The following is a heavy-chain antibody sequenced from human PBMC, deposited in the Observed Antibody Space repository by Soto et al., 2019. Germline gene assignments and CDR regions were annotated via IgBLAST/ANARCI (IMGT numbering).Heavy chain of an antibody. Sequence: GGSLRLSCAASGFIFENFGMSWVRQAPGKGLEWISSISGSGFKKYYADSVKGRFTISRDNSKSTVYLELNNLSAEDTAVYHCAKNQGVELVPLATVDWFDPGGKGSVVTVAS. D-gene: IGHD1-26*01. CDR2: ISGSGFKK. CDR3: AKNQGVELVPLATVDWFDP. CDR1: GFIFENFG. J-gene: IGHJ5*02. V-gene: IGHV3-23*01.